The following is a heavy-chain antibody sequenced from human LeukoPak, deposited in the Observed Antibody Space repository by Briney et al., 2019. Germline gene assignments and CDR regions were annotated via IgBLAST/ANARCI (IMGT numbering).Heavy chain of an antibody. J-gene: IGHJ4*02. CDR3: ARGITDSIWYLDY. V-gene: IGHV4-59*01. CDR1: GGHISTYY. CDR2: IYYSGST. Sequence: SETLSLTCTVSGGHISTYYWSWIRQAPGKGPEWIGYIYYSGSTKYNPSLKSRVTISVDTSKNQFSLKLSSVTAADTAVYFCARGITDSIWYLDYWGQGTLVTVSS. D-gene: IGHD3-22*01.